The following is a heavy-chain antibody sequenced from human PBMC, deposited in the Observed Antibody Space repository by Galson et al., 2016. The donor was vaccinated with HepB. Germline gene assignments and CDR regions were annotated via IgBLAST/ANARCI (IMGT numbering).Heavy chain of an antibody. CDR1: GGSFSSNA. CDR3: ARTVAPLSFCSSPSCYFDDAFDF. Sequence: SVKVSCKASGGSFSSNAISWVRQAPGHGLEWMGGIVPILDTPVYSRNFQDRVTISADRSTNTAYMELSSLRSDDTAVYYCARTVAPLSFCSSPSCYFDDAFDFWGQGTMVTVSS. J-gene: IGHJ3*01. CDR2: IVPILDTP. D-gene: IGHD2-2*01. V-gene: IGHV1-69*06.